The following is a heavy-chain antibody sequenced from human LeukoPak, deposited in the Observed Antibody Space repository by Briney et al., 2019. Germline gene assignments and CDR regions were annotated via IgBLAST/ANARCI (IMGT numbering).Heavy chain of an antibody. CDR3: ARGVESDILTGYDPYFDY. D-gene: IGHD3-9*01. Sequence: SQTLSVTCTVSGGSISSGDYYWSWIRQPPGKGLEWLGYIYYSGSTYYNPSLKSRVTISVDTTKNQFSLKLSSVTAADTAVYYCARGVESDILTGYDPYFDYWGQGTLVTVSS. J-gene: IGHJ4*02. CDR2: IYYSGST. V-gene: IGHV4-30-4*01. CDR1: GGSISSGDYY.